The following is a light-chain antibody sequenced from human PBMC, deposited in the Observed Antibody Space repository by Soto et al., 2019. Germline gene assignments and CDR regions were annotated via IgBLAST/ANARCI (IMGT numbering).Light chain of an antibody. CDR3: QQYGSSALFT. V-gene: IGKV3-20*01. CDR2: SGS. Sequence: EIVLTQSPGTLSLSPGDRATLSCRASQSLSSNNLAWYQQKPGQAPRLLIYSGSSRATGIPDRFSGSGYGTGLTLTISRLEPEDFAVYYCQQYGSSALFTFGHGTKVAIK. CDR1: QSLSSNN. J-gene: IGKJ3*01.